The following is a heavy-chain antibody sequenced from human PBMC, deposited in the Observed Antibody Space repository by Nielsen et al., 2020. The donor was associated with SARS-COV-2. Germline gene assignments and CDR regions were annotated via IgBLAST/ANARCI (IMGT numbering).Heavy chain of an antibody. CDR3: TRGFYSQSDC. CDR2: ISYDGSNK. V-gene: IGHV3-30-3*01. Sequence: GESLKISCAASGFTFSSYAMHWVRQAPGKGLEWVAVISYDGSNKYYADSVKGRFTMSRDNGKNSLYLQMNTLRSEDTALYYCTRGFYSQSDCWGQGTLVTVSS. D-gene: IGHD2-15*01. J-gene: IGHJ4*02. CDR1: GFTFSSYA.